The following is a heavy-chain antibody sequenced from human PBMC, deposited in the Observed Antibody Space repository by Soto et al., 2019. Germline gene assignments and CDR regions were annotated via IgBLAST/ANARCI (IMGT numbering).Heavy chain of an antibody. CDR1: GGSVTSGNYY. CDR3: ARGPVVTPFVDY. V-gene: IGHV4-61*01. J-gene: IGHJ4*02. CDR2: IYYSGTT. D-gene: IGHD2-21*02. Sequence: KASETLSLTCTASGGSVTSGNYYWSWIRQPPGKGLEWIGHIYYSGTTNYNPSLKSRVTISIDASKNQFSLKLSSVTAADTAVYYCARGPVVTPFVDYWGQGTLVTVSS.